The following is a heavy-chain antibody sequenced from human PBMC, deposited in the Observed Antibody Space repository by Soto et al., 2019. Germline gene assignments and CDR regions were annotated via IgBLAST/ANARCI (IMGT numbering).Heavy chain of an antibody. CDR3: ARGARDIVVVPAAPGWFGP. V-gene: IGHV4-34*01. D-gene: IGHD2-2*01. Sequence: LSLTCAVYGGSFSGYYWSWIRQPPGKGLEWIGEINHSGSTNYNPSLKSRVTISVDTSKNQFSLKLSSVTAADTAVYYCARGARDIVVVPAAPGWFGPWGQGTLVTVSS. J-gene: IGHJ5*02. CDR2: INHSGST. CDR1: GGSFSGYY.